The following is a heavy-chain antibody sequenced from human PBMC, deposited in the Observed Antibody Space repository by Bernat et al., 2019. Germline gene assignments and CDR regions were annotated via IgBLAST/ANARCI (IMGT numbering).Heavy chain of an antibody. CDR2: IRSKANNYAT. Sequence: EVQLVESGGGLVQPGGSLKLSCAASGFTFSESAIHWVRQASGKGLEWIGRIRSKANNYATAYAPSVKGRFTFSRDDSESTAYLQMNSLKIEDTAVYYCTGHWPDSQGDFDYWGQGALVTGSS. J-gene: IGHJ4*02. V-gene: IGHV3-73*02. CDR1: GFTFSESA. D-gene: IGHD2-15*01. CDR3: TGHWPDSQGDFDY.